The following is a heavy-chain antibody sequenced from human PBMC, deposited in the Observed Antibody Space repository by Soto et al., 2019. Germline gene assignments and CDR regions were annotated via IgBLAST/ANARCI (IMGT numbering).Heavy chain of an antibody. V-gene: IGHV1-18*01. Sequence: ASVKVSCKTSGYTFNTYGINWVRQAPGQGLELMGWISAYDGKTTYAEKFQGRVTLTTDTSTSTAYMELRSLRSDDTAIYYCARDTHEFWTSYWFDPWGHGTPVTVPS. CDR3: ARDTHEFWTSYWFDP. CDR1: GYTFNTYG. D-gene: IGHD3-3*01. CDR2: ISAYDGKT. J-gene: IGHJ5*02.